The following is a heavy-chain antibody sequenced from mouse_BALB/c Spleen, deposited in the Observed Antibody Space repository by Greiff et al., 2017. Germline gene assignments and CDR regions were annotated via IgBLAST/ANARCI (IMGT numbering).Heavy chain of an antibody. V-gene: IGHV3-2*02. CDR2: ISYSGST. J-gene: IGHJ3*01. D-gene: IGHD1-1*01. CDR1: GYSITSDYA. CDR3: ARDYGSSYPFAY. Sequence: EVKLVESGPGLVKPSQSLSLTCTVTGYSITSDYAWNWIRQFPGNKLEWMGYISYSGSTSYNPSLKSRISITRDTSKNQFFLQLNSVTTEDTATYYCARDYGSSYPFAYWGQGTLVTVSA.